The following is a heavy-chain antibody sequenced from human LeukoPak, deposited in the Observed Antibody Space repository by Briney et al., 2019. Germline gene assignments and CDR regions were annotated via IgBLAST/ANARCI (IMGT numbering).Heavy chain of an antibody. D-gene: IGHD3-10*01. CDR3: AREAAGSGSYYNNYYYYGMDV. CDR2: ISAYNGNT. CDR1: GCTFTSYG. J-gene: IGHJ6*02. Sequence: ASVKVSCKASGCTFTSYGISWVRQAPGQGLEWMGWISAYNGNTNYAQKLQGRVTMTTDTSTSTAYMELRSLRSDDTAVYYCAREAAGSGSYYNNYYYYGMDVWGQGITVTVSS. V-gene: IGHV1-18*01.